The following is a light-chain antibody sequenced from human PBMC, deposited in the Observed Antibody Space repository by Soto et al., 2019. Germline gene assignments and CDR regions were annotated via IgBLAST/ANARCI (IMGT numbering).Light chain of an antibody. CDR3: QQFHSFSPT. V-gene: IGKV1-5*03. Sequence: DIQMTQSPSTLSASVGDRVTITCRASQSISSWLAWYQQKPGKAPKLLIYKASSLESGVPSRFSGSGSGTEFTLTISSLQPDDFATYYCQQFHSFSPTFGQGTQLDIK. CDR1: QSISSW. J-gene: IGKJ1*01. CDR2: KAS.